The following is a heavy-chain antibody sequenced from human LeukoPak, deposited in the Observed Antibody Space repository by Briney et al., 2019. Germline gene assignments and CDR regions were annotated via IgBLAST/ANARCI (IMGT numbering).Heavy chain of an antibody. CDR2: ISSSGTTK. Sequence: PGGSLRLSCAAPGFIFSTYEMNWVRQGPGKGLEWVSYISSSGTTKYYADSVKGRFTLSRDNAKKSLSLQMNSLRAEDTAIYYCARSNRDAFDMWGQGTVVTVSS. CDR1: GFIFSTYE. V-gene: IGHV3-48*03. J-gene: IGHJ3*02. CDR3: ARSNRDAFDM. D-gene: IGHD2/OR15-2a*01.